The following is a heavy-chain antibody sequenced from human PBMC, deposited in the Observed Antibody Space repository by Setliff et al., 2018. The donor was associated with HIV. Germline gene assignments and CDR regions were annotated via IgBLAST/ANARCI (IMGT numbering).Heavy chain of an antibody. CDR2: IQISGST. J-gene: IGHJ6*03. CDR3: ARVNGIELSVHYYFMDV. V-gene: IGHV4-4*07. CDR1: ADSLDGYY. D-gene: IGHD1-7*01. Sequence: SETLSLTCTVAADSLDGYYWAWIRQPAGKGLEWIGRIQISGSTDSNPSLMSRVTMSLDASKNQFSLRLISVTPADTGVYYCARVNGIELSVHYYFMDVWGKGTTVTVSS.